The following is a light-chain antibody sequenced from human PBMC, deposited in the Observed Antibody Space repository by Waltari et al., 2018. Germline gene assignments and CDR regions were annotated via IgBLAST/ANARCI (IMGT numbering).Light chain of an antibody. V-gene: IGKV3-15*01. J-gene: IGKJ1*01. CDR2: NSS. CDR1: QSISIN. Sequence: VTTQSPATLSVSPGESATLSCRASQSISINLAWYQQKPGRAPRLLIYNSSTRGTGVPARFSGRGSGTEFTLTISSLQSEDFAVYYCQQYDNWPPWTFGQGTKVEI. CDR3: QQYDNWPPWT.